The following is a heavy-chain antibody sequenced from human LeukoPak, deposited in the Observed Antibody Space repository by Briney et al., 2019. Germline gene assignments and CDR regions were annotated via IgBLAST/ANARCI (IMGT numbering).Heavy chain of an antibody. D-gene: IGHD4-17*01. CDR3: ARESYGDPSDY. J-gene: IGHJ4*02. V-gene: IGHV4-34*01. CDR1: GGSFSGYY. CDR2: INHSGST. Sequence: SETLSLTCAVYGGSFSGYYWSWIRQPPGKGLEWIGEINHSGSTNYNPSLKSRVTISVDTSKNQFSLKLSSVTAADTAVYYCARESYGDPSDYWGQGTLVTVSS.